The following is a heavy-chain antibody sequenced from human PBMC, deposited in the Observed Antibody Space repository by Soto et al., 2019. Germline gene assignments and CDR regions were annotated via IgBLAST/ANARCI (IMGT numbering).Heavy chain of an antibody. J-gene: IGHJ6*02. D-gene: IGHD5-12*01. V-gene: IGHV1-18*01. Sequence: QVQLVQSGAEVKKPGASVKVSCKASGYTFTSYGISWVRQAPGQGLEWMGWISAYNGNTNYAQKLQGRVTMTTDTATSTAYMELRSLRSDDTAVYYCARDLGDIVATIVGHYGMDVWGQGTTVTVSS. CDR1: GYTFTSYG. CDR3: ARDLGDIVATIVGHYGMDV. CDR2: ISAYNGNT.